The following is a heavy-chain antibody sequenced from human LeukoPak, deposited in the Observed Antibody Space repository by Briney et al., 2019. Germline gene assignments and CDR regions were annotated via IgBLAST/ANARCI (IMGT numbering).Heavy chain of an antibody. CDR1: GYSFSRSG. CDR3: ARGVCSSTSCRWFDP. V-gene: IGHV1-2*02. D-gene: IGHD2-2*01. CDR2: INPNSGGT. Sequence: ASVKVSCKASGYSFSRSGITWVRQAPGQGLEWMGWINPNSGGTNYAQKFQGRVTMTRDTSISTAYMELSRLRSDDTAVYYCARGVCSSTSCRWFDPWGQGTLVTVSS. J-gene: IGHJ5*02.